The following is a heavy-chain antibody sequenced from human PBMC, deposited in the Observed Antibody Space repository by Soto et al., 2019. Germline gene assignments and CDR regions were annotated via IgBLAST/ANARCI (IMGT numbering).Heavy chain of an antibody. J-gene: IGHJ4*02. V-gene: IGHV3-23*01. CDR1: ELAFSNYA. D-gene: IGHD3-16*01. CDR2: ISASGYSA. Sequence: EAQLLESGGGLVQPGGSLRLSCAASELAFSNYAMTWVRQAPGKGLEWVSVISASGYSAYYGGAVKGRFTTSRDNSKSPLYLQMNRLRADDTAVYYCAKGEQLWDPFDSWGQGPLVTVS. CDR3: AKGEQLWDPFDS.